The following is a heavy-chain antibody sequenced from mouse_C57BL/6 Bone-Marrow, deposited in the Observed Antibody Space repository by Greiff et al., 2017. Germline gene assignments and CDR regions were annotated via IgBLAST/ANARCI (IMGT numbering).Heavy chain of an antibody. CDR1: GFSLTSYA. Sequence: QVQLKESGPGLVAPSQSLSITCTVSGFSLTSYAISWVRQPPGKGLEWLGVIWTGGGTNYNSAHKSRLSISKDNSKNQDFLKMNSRQADDTARYNCTRNADNYGSWHWYVGGSGTGTTVTVS. V-gene: IGHV2-9-1*01. J-gene: IGHJ1*03. CDR3: TRNADNYGSWHWYVGG. CDR2: IWTGGGT. D-gene: IGHD1-1*01.